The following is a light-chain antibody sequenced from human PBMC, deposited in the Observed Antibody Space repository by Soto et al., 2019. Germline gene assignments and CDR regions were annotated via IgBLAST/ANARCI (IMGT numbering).Light chain of an antibody. Sequence: DIQMTQSPSTLSGSVGDRVTITCRASQSISTYLHWYQQKPGKAPKLLIYAASSLQSGVPSRFSGSGSGTDFTLTISSLQPEDFATYYCQQSYSTLSITFGQGTRLEIK. J-gene: IGKJ5*01. CDR1: QSISTY. V-gene: IGKV1-39*01. CDR2: AAS. CDR3: QQSYSTLSIT.